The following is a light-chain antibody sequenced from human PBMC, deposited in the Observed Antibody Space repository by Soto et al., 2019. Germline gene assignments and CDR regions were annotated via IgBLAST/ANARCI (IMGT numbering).Light chain of an antibody. CDR2: AAS. Sequence: DIQIPQSPSSLSASVVDRVTITCRARQSLNNYLSWYQQKPGKAPKLLIYAASTLQSGVPSRFIGSGSGTDFTLTISSLHPDDFATYFGQQSYSFPYTFGQGTKVEI. V-gene: IGKV1-39*01. CDR1: QSLNNY. J-gene: IGKJ2*01. CDR3: QQSYSFPYT.